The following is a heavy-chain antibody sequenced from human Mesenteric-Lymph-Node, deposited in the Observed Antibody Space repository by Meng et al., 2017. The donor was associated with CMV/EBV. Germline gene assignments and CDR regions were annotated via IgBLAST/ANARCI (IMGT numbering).Heavy chain of an antibody. J-gene: IGHJ5*02. CDR1: GSFSGYY. V-gene: IGHV4-34*01. CDR3: ARGYYDLWSSFSENWFDP. D-gene: IGHD3-3*01. Sequence: GSFSGYYWSWIRPPPGKGLEWIGEINHSGGTNYNPSLKSRVTISVDTSKNQLSLRLSSMTAADTAVYYCARGYYDLWSSFSENWFDPWGQGTLVTVSS. CDR2: INHSGGT.